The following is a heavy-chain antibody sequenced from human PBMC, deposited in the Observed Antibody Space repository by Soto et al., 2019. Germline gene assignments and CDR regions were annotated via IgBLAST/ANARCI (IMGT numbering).Heavy chain of an antibody. CDR2: LYYSGST. V-gene: IGHV4-39*01. J-gene: IGHJ4*02. CDR1: GGSISSTSYY. CDR3: SRQVVDGTVAGSGSFSY. D-gene: IGHD3-10*01. Sequence: QLQLQESGPGLVKPSETLSLTCTVSGGSISSTSYYWVWIRQPPGKGLEWIGSLYYSGSTYYNPSLKRRVTSCVDKSANQCSLKLSSATAADTAVYYCSRQVVDGTVAGSGSFSYWGQGTLVTVSS.